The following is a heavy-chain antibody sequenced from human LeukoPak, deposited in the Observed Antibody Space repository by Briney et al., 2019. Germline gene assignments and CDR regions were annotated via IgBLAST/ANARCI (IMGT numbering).Heavy chain of an antibody. CDR3: ARAPGSILDYYYGMDV. CDR1: GFTFSSYS. V-gene: IGHV3-48*04. D-gene: IGHD6-25*01. Sequence: GGSLRLSCAASGFTFSSYSMNWVRQAPGKELEWVSYISSSSSTIYYADTVKGRFTISRDNAKNSLYLQMNSLRAEDTAVYYCARAPGSILDYYYGMDVWGQGTTVTVSS. J-gene: IGHJ6*02. CDR2: ISSSSSTI.